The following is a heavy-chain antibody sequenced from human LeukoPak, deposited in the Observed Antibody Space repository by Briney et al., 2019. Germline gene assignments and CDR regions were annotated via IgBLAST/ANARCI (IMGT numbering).Heavy chain of an antibody. Sequence: ASVKVSCKASGYTFSGYYMHWLRQAPGQGLEWMGWINPNGGVTDYAQKFQGRVTMTRDTSISTAYMELSRLRSDDTAVYYCARDGGDGYNFYYWGQGTLVTVSS. CDR2: INPNGGVT. D-gene: IGHD5-24*01. J-gene: IGHJ4*02. CDR3: ARDGGDGYNFYY. V-gene: IGHV1-2*02. CDR1: GYTFSGYY.